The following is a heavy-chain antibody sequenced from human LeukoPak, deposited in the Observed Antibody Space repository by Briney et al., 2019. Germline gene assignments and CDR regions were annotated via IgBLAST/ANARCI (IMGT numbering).Heavy chain of an antibody. CDR3: ASLSAAGTLS. D-gene: IGHD6-13*01. V-gene: IGHV3-23*01. CDR2: IGSGGTT. J-gene: IGHJ5*02. Sequence: PGGSLRLSCAASGFTFSSYGMTWVRQAPGKGLEWVSSIGSGGTTYYSDPVKGRFTISRDNSKNTLFLRVNSLGAEDTAVYYCASLSAAGTLSWGQGTLVTVSS. CDR1: GFTFSSYG.